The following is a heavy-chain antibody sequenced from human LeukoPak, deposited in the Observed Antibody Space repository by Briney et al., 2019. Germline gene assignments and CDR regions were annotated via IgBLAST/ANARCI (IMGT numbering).Heavy chain of an antibody. V-gene: IGHV1-2*04. CDR3: ARDSSPYYDFWSGYYTSYYFDY. Sequence: GASVKVSCKASGYTFTGYYMHWVRQAPGQGLEWMGWINPNSGGTNYAQKFQGWVTMTRDTSISTAYMELSRLRSDDTAVYYCARDSSPYYDFWSGYYTSYYFDYGGQGTLVTVSS. CDR1: GYTFTGYY. D-gene: IGHD3-3*01. CDR2: INPNSGGT. J-gene: IGHJ4*02.